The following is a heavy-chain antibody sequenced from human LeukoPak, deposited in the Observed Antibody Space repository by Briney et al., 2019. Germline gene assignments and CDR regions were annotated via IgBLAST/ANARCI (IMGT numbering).Heavy chain of an antibody. CDR1: GFTFSGSA. CDR2: IRSKANTYAT. Sequence: GGSLRLSCAASGFTFSGSAMHWVRQASGKGLEWVGHIRSKANTYATAYAASVKGRFTISRDDSKNTAYLQMNSLKTEDTAVYYCTRNSGEVYYYYYMDVWGKGTTVTVSS. CDR3: TRNSGEVYYYYYMDV. D-gene: IGHD3-10*01. J-gene: IGHJ6*03. V-gene: IGHV3-73*01.